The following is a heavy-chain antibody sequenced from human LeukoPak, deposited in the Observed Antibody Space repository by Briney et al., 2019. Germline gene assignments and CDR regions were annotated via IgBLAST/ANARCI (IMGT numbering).Heavy chain of an antibody. CDR2: IKSDGSGI. D-gene: IGHD3-10*01. J-gene: IGHJ4*02. Sequence: GGSLRLSCTASGFTFSSYRMHWIRQAPGKGLVWVSHIKSDGSGINYADSVKGRFTISRDNAKNTLYLQMNSLRAEDTAVYYCSSGSYYNDYWGRGTLVTVSS. CDR3: SSGSYYNDY. CDR1: GFTFSSYR. V-gene: IGHV3-74*01.